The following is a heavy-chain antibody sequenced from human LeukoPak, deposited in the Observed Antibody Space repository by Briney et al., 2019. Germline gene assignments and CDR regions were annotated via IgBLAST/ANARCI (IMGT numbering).Heavy chain of an antibody. V-gene: IGHV3-23*01. D-gene: IGHD4-17*01. J-gene: IGHJ4*02. CDR3: AKNPQDDYGDYVLGY. CDR1: GFTFSSYA. CDR2: ISGSGGST. Sequence: GGSLRLSCAASGFTFSSYAMSWVRQAPGKGLEWVSAISGSGGSTYYADSVKGRFTISRDNSKYTLYLQMNSLRAEDTAVYYCAKNPQDDYGDYVLGYWGQGTLVTVSS.